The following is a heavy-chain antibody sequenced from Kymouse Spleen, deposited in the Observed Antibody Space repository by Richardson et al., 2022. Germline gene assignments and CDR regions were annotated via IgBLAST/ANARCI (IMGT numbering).Heavy chain of an antibody. CDR2: IRSKANSYAT. Sequence: EVQLVESGGGLVQPGGSLKLSCAASGFTFSGSAMHWVRQASGKGLEWVGRIRSKANSYATAYAASVKGRFTISRDDSKNTAYLQMNSLKTEDTAVYYCTRHKSGWYFDYWGQGTLVTVSS. CDR1: GFTFSGSA. D-gene: IGHD6-19*01. CDR3: TRHKSGWYFDY. J-gene: IGHJ4*02. V-gene: IGHV3-73*02.